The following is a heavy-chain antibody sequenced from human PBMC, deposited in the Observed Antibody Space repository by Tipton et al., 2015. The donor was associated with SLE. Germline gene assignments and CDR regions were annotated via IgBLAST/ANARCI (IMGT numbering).Heavy chain of an antibody. CDR1: GFTFSSYS. D-gene: IGHD3-22*01. V-gene: IGHV3-21*01. CDR2: ISSSRYI. Sequence: VQLVQSGGGLVKPGGSLRLSCAASGFTFSSYSMNWVRQAPGKGLEWVSSISSSRYIYYADSVKGRFTISRDDAKNSLYLQMNSLRAEDTAVYYCARVPRPDSSGSPLGYWGQGTLVTVSS. CDR3: ARVPRPDSSGSPLGY. J-gene: IGHJ4*02.